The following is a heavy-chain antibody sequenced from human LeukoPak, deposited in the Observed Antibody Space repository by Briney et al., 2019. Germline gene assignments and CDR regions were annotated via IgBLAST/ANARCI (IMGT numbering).Heavy chain of an antibody. CDR1: GFTFSSYS. CDR3: ASFHSPSIAGWHFQH. D-gene: IGHD2-15*01. CDR2: ISSSSTI. V-gene: IGHV3-48*04. J-gene: IGHJ1*01. Sequence: GGSLRLSCAASGFTFSSYSMNWVRQAPGKGLEWVSYISSSSTIYYADSVKGRFTISRDNAKNSLYLQMNSLRAEDTAVYYCASFHSPSIAGWHFQHWGQGTLVTVSS.